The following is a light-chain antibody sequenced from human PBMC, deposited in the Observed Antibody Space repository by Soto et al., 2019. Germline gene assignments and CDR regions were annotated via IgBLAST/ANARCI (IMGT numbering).Light chain of an antibody. CDR1: QSISSW. Sequence: DIKMTQSPSTLSASVGARVTITCRASQSISSWLAWYQQKPGKAPKLMIYDAPSLESGVPSRFSGSGSGTECTLTISSLQPDDVTTYYCQQYNSYWRTLGQGTKVDI. V-gene: IGKV1-5*01. J-gene: IGKJ1*01. CDR3: QQYNSYWRT. CDR2: DAP.